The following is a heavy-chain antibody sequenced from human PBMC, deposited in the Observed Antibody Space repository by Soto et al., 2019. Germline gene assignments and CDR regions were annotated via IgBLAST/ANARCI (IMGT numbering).Heavy chain of an antibody. V-gene: IGHV3-7*01. Sequence: EVQLVDSGGGLVQPGGSLRLSCVASGFHFSAYWMSWVRQAPGKGLEWVANIKEDGSDKYYVDSVKGRFTISRDNAKNSLYLQMNSLRAEVTAVYYCVGVSLAGSWGQGTLVTVSS. D-gene: IGHD6-19*01. CDR1: GFHFSAYW. J-gene: IGHJ4*02. CDR3: VGVSLAGS. CDR2: IKEDGSDK.